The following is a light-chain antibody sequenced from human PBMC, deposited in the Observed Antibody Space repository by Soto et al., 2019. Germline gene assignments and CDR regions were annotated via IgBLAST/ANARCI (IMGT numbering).Light chain of an antibody. CDR3: QHYNSYSEA. CDR1: QTISSW. CDR2: KAS. Sequence: IPITQSPSTLSGSVGARVTITCRASQTISSWLAWYQQKPGKAPKLLIYKASTLKSGVPSRFRGSGSGTEFTLTISSLQPDDGATDDCQHYNSYSEAFGQGTKVDIK. V-gene: IGKV1-5*03. J-gene: IGKJ1*01.